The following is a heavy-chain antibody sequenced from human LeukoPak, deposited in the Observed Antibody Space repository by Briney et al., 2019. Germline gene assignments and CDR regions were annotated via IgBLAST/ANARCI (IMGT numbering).Heavy chain of an antibody. CDR1: GGSFSGYY. D-gene: IGHD3-10*01. V-gene: IGHV4-34*01. CDR2: INHSGST. Sequence: SETLSLTCAVYGGSFSGYYWSWIRQPPGKGLEWIGEINHSGSTNYNPSLKSRVTISVDTSKNQFSLKLSSVTAADTAVYYCARDLWFGAGRTFDIWGQGTMVTVSS. CDR3: ARDLWFGAGRTFDI. J-gene: IGHJ3*02.